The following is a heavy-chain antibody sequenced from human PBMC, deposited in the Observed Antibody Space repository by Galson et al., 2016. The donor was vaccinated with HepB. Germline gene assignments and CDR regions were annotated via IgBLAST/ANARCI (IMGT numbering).Heavy chain of an antibody. V-gene: IGHV1-2*02. CDR1: GYTFTDYY. Sequence: SVKVSCKASGYTFTDYYIHWVRQAPGQGLEWMGWINPNSGGTNYEQKFQGRVTMTRDTSITTASLELSRLRSDDTAVYYCARGPRLDYWGQGTLVIVSS. J-gene: IGHJ4*02. CDR2: INPNSGGT. CDR3: ARGPRLDY.